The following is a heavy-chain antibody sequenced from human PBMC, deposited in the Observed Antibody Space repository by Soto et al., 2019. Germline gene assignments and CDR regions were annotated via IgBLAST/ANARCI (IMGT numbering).Heavy chain of an antibody. CDR2: ISGSGGST. CDR1: GFTFSSYA. D-gene: IGHD3-10*01. CDR3: AKVRSGRMGDAFDI. V-gene: IGHV3-23*01. Sequence: EVQLLESGGGLVQPGGSLRLSCAASGFTFSSYAMSWVRQAPGKGLEWVSAISGSGGSTYYADSVKGRFTISRDNSKNTMYVQMNSMRAEETAVYYCAKVRSGRMGDAFDIWGQGTMVTVSS. J-gene: IGHJ3*02.